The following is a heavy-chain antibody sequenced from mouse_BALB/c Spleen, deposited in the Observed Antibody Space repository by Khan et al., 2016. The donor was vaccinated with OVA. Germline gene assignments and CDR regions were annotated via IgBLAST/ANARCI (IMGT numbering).Heavy chain of an antibody. CDR1: GYTFTDYN. V-gene: IGHV1-77*01. J-gene: IGHJ3*01. Sequence: VQLQESGGELARPGASVKLSCKASGYTFTDYNINWVKQRTGQGLEWIGEIYPGSGNTYYNEKFKGKATLTADKSSSTAYMQLSSLTSEDSAVYFGAREWGAWFPYWGQGTLVTVSA. CDR2: IYPGSGNT. CDR3: AREWGAWFPY.